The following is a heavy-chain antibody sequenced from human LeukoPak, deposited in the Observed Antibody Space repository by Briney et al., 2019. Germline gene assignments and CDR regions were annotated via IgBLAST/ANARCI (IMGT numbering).Heavy chain of an antibody. CDR1: GGSFSGYY. J-gene: IGHJ3*02. D-gene: IGHD4-11*01. CDR2: INHSGST. Sequence: SETLSPTCAVYGGSFSGYYWSWIRQPPGKGLEWIGEINHSGSTNYNPSLKSRVTISVDTSKNQFSLKLSSVTAADTAVYYCARVNYVAAYDAFDIWGQGTMVTVSS. CDR3: ARVNYVAAYDAFDI. V-gene: IGHV4-34*01.